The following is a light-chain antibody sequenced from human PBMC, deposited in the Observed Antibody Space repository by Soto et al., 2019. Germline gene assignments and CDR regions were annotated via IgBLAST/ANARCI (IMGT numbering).Light chain of an antibody. Sequence: EIVMTQSPATLSVSPGERATLSCRASQSVSSNLAWYQQKPGQAPRLLIYGASTRATGIPARFSGSGSVTEFTLTISSLQSEDFAVYYCQQYNNWPPWTFGPGTKVDIK. CDR2: GAS. J-gene: IGKJ3*01. V-gene: IGKV3-15*01. CDR3: QQYNNWPPWT. CDR1: QSVSSN.